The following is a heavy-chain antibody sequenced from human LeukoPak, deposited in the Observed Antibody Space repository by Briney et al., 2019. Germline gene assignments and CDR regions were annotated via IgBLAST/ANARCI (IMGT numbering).Heavy chain of an antibody. CDR2: INPSTGGT. D-gene: IGHD4-17*01. V-gene: IGHV1-2*02. J-gene: IGHJ4*02. CDR3: ARDRVRTTALIDY. Sequence: ASVKVSCKASGYTFTGYYIHLVRQAPGQGPDWMGWINPSTGGTNYAQKFQGRITMTRDTSISTAYMELSRLRSDDTAVYYCARDRVRTTALIDYWGQGTLVTVSS. CDR1: GYTFTGYY.